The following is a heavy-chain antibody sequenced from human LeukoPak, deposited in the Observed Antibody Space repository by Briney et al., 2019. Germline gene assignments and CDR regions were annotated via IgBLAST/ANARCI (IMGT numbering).Heavy chain of an antibody. Sequence: PGGSLRLSCAASGFTFSSYAMSWVRQAPGKGLEWVSAISGSGGSTYYADSVKGRFTISRDNSKNTLYLQMNSLRAEDTAVYYCAKDRSYIAAAGIYWFDPWGQGTLVTVSS. V-gene: IGHV3-23*01. J-gene: IGHJ5*02. CDR1: GFTFSSYA. D-gene: IGHD6-13*01. CDR2: ISGSGGST. CDR3: AKDRSYIAAAGIYWFDP.